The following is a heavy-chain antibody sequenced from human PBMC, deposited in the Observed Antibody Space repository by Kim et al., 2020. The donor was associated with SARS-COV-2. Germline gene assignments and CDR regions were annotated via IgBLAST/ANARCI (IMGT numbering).Heavy chain of an antibody. J-gene: IGHJ6*02. V-gene: IGHV3-11*01. D-gene: IGHD4-17*01. CDR3: ARVCAVTTNYYCYYGMDV. Sequence: GGSLRLSCAASGFTFSDYYMSWIRQAPGKGLEWVSYITSSGSTIYYADSVKGRFTISRDNAKNSLYLQMNSLRAEDTAVYYCARVCAVTTNYYCYYGMDVWGQGNPVTVSS. CDR1: GFTFSDYY. CDR2: ITSSGSTI.